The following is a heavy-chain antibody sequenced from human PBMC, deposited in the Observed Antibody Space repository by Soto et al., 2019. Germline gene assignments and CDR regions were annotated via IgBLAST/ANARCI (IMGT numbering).Heavy chain of an antibody. CDR1: GGSISSYY. Sequence: PSETLSLTCTVSGGSISSYYWSWIRQPPGKGLEWIGYIYYSGSTNYNPSLKSRVTTSVDTSKNQFSLKLSSVTAADTAVYYCARAPEGYYYYYMDVWGKGTTVTVSS. J-gene: IGHJ6*03. CDR3: ARAPEGYYYYYMDV. CDR2: IYYSGST. V-gene: IGHV4-59*01.